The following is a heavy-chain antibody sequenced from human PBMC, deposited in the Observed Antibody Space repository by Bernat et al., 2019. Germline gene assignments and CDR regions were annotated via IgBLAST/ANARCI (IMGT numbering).Heavy chain of an antibody. CDR1: GGSFSGYY. J-gene: IGHJ4*02. CDR3: ARSYGSGSFFRL. Sequence: QVQLQQWGAGLLKPSETLSLTCAVYGGSFSGYYWSWIRQPPGKGLEWIGEINHSGSTNYNPSLKSRVTISVDTSKNQSSLKLSSVTAADTAVYYCARSYGSGSFFRLWGQGTLVTVSS. CDR2: INHSGST. D-gene: IGHD3-10*01. V-gene: IGHV4-34*01.